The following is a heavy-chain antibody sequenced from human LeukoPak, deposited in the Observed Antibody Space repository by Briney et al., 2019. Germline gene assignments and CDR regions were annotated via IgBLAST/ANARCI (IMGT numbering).Heavy chain of an antibody. CDR1: GFTFSSYA. CDR3: ARDGTLLDYDFWSGYRADNWFDP. Sequence: GGSLRLSCVASGFTFSSYAMTWFRQAPGKGLEWVSSFSGGDGSPYYADSVKGRFTISRDNAKNSLYLQMNSLRDEDTAVYYCARDGTLLDYDFWSGYRADNWFDPWGQGTLVTVSS. V-gene: IGHV3-23*01. J-gene: IGHJ5*02. CDR2: FSGGDGSP. D-gene: IGHD3-3*01.